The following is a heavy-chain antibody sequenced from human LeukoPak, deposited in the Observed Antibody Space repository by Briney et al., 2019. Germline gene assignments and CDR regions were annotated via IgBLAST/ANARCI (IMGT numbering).Heavy chain of an antibody. D-gene: IGHD3-22*01. V-gene: IGHV4-31*03. CDR3: ARELSGYGASDY. CDR1: GGSISSGDYY. CDR2: IYYSGST. J-gene: IGHJ4*02. Sequence: SETLSLTCSVSGGSISSGDYYWSWIRQHPGKGLEWIGYIYYSGSTYCNPSLKSRVTISVDTSKNQFSLKLSSVTAADTAVYYCARELSGYGASDYWGQGTLVTVSS.